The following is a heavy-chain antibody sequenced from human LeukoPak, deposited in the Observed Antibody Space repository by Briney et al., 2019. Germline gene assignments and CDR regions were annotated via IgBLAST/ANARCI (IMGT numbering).Heavy chain of an antibody. CDR2: INHSGST. V-gene: IGHV4-34*01. CDR3: TRESGPYCPFGY. Sequence: SETLSLTCAVYGGSFSGYYWSWIRQPPGKGLEWIGEINHSGSTNYNPSLIGRVIMSLDESRNQLSLTLTSVTAADTAMYYCTRESGPYCPFGYWGQGTLVVVPS. D-gene: IGHD1-26*01. J-gene: IGHJ4*02. CDR1: GGSFSGYY.